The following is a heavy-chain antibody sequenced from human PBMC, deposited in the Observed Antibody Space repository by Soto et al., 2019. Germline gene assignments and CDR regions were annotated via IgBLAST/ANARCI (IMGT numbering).Heavy chain of an antibody. J-gene: IGHJ5*02. V-gene: IGHV1-18*01. CDR3: GRVKVRFCSGGSCSPGPNWFDP. D-gene: IGHD2-15*01. CDR1: GYTFTSYG. CDR2: ISAYNGNT. Sequence: ASVKVSCKASGYTFTSYGISWVRQAPGQGLEWMGWISAYNGNTDYAQKLQGRVTMTTDTSTSTAYMELRSLRSDDTAVYYCGRVKVRFCSGGSCSPGPNWFDPWGQGPLVTVSS.